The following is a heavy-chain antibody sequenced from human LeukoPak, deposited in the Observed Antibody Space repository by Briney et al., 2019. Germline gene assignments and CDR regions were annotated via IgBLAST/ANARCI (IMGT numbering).Heavy chain of an antibody. D-gene: IGHD6-19*01. J-gene: IGHJ4*02. Sequence: PSETLSLTCAVYGGSFSGYYWSWIRQPPGKGLEWIGEINHSGSTNYNPSLKSRVTISVDTSKNQFSPKLSSVTAADTAVYYCARGSGWYFPDYWGQGTLVTVSS. CDR2: INHSGST. V-gene: IGHV4-34*01. CDR1: GGSFSGYY. CDR3: ARGSGWYFPDY.